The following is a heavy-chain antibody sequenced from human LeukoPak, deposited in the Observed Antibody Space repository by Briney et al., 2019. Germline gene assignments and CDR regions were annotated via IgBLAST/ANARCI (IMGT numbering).Heavy chain of an antibody. D-gene: IGHD4-11*01. J-gene: IGHJ4*02. V-gene: IGHV3-7*01. Sequence: GGSLRLSCAAYGFTFSDFWMGWVRQAQGKGLEWVANINQGGSESYYVDSVKGRFTISRDNAKKSLFLQMNSLRAEDTAVYYCTKGRSNHYWGQGTLVTVST. CDR2: INQGGSES. CDR1: GFTFSDFW. CDR3: TKGRSNHY.